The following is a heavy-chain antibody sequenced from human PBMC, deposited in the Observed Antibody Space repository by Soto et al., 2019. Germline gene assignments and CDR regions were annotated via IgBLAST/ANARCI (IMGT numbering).Heavy chain of an antibody. CDR3: ARDLTGGDYEDGFDI. CDR2: IYRDDTT. Sequence: EVQLVETGGGLIQPGGSLRLACAASGFTVSGSYMSWVRQAPGKGLEWVSVIYRDDTTYYADSVKGRFTISRDNSKNTLYLQMNSLRAEDTAVYYCARDLTGGDYEDGFDIWCQGAMVSVSS. J-gene: IGHJ3*02. CDR1: GFTVSGSY. D-gene: IGHD4-17*01. V-gene: IGHV3-53*02.